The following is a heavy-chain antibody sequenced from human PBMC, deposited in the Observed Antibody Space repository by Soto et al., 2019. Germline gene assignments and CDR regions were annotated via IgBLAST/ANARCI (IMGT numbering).Heavy chain of an antibody. CDR1: GFTFSSYG. CDR2: IWYDGSNK. V-gene: IGHV3-33*01. D-gene: IGHD3-3*01. J-gene: IGHJ6*02. CDR3: ARQITIFGVGTNYGMDV. Sequence: PGGSLRLSCAASGFTFSSYGMHWVRQAPGKGLEWVAVIWYDGSNKYYADSVKGRFTISRDNSKNTLYLQMNSLRAEDTAVYYCARQITIFGVGTNYGMDVWGQGTTVTVSS.